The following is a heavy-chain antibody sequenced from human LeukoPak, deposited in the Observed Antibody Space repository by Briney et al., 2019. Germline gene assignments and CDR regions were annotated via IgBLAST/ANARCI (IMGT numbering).Heavy chain of an antibody. J-gene: IGHJ4*02. CDR2: INPNSGGT. V-gene: IGHV1-2*02. Sequence: ASVKVSCTASGYTFTGYYMHWVRQAPGQGLERMGWINPNSGGTNYAQKFQGRVTMTRDTSISTAYMELSRLRSDDTAVYYCARAEWELPTFDYWGQGTLVTVSS. CDR3: ARAEWELPTFDY. D-gene: IGHD1-26*01. CDR1: GYTFTGYY.